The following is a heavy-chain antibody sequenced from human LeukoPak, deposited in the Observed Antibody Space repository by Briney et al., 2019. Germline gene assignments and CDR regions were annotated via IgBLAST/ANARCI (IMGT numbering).Heavy chain of an antibody. CDR1: GDSITSHSW. CDR2: IYHGGSA. CDR3: ARRAPQNYYD. D-gene: IGHD3-22*01. J-gene: IGHJ4*02. Sequence: SETLSLTCAVSGDSITSHSWWTWVRQPPGKGLEWVGEIYHGGSANYNPSLKSRVAMSIDKSKKQFSLKVNSVIAADTAVYYCARRAPQNYYDWGQGTLVTVSS. V-gene: IGHV4/OR15-8*01.